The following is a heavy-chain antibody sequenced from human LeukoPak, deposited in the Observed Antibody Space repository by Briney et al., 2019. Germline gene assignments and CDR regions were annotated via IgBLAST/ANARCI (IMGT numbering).Heavy chain of an antibody. D-gene: IGHD4-17*01. CDR1: GGSISSSSYY. CDR3: ARDPYGDYDDGFDY. Sequence: PSETLSLTCTVSGGSISSSSYYWGWIRQPPGKGLEWIGSIYYSGSTYYNPSLKSRVTISVDTSKNQFSLKLSSVTAADTAVYYCARDPYGDYDDGFDYWGQGTLVTVSS. V-gene: IGHV4-39*02. J-gene: IGHJ4*02. CDR2: IYYSGST.